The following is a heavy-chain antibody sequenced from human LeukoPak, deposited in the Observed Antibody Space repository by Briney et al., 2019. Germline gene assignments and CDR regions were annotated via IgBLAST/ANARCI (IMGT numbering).Heavy chain of an antibody. CDR2: ISYDGSNK. J-gene: IGHJ4*02. V-gene: IGHV3-30-3*01. CDR1: GFTFSSYA. Sequence: GGSLRLSCAASGFTFSSYAMHWVREAPGKGLEWVAVISYDGSNKYYADSVKGRFTISRDNSKNTLYLQMNSLRAEDTAVYYCARDEVVVVITSIDYWGQGTLVTVSS. CDR3: ARDEVVVVITSIDY. D-gene: IGHD3-22*01.